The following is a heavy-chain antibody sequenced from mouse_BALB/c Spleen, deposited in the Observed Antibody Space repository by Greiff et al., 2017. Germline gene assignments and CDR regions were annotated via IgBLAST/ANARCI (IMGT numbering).Heavy chain of an antibody. J-gene: IGHJ3*01. D-gene: IGHD2-3*01. Sequence: VQRVESGPGLVAPSQSLSITCTVSGFSLTSYGVHWVRQPPGKGLEWLGVIWAGGSTNYNSALMSRLSISKDNSKSQVFLKMNSLQTDDTAMYYCARDIYDGYPFAYWGQGTLVTVSA. CDR2: IWAGGST. CDR1: GFSLTSYG. V-gene: IGHV2-9*02. CDR3: ARDIYDGYPFAY.